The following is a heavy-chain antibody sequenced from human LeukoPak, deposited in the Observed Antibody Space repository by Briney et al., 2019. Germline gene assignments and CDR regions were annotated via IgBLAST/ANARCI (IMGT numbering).Heavy chain of an antibody. CDR3: AKLLRNDSRTVPAFDY. V-gene: IGHV1-18*01. Sequence: ASVKVSCKASGYTFTSYGISWVRQAPGQGLEWMGWISAYNGNTNYAQKLQGRVTMTTDTSTSTAYMELRSLRSDDTAVYYCAKLLRNDSRTVPAFDYWGQGTLVTVSS. J-gene: IGHJ4*02. D-gene: IGHD3-22*01. CDR2: ISAYNGNT. CDR1: GYTFTSYG.